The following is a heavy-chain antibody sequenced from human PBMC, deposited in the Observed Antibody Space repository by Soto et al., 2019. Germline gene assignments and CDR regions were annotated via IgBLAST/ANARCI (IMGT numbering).Heavy chain of an antibody. CDR2: ISYDGRVK. CDR1: GFTFSDYP. D-gene: IGHD3-22*01. CDR3: ARVVVVIPPGYYYAMDV. Sequence: GGSLRLSCAASGFTFSDYPMHWVRQAPGKGLEWVAVISYDGRVKYYADSVKGRFTISRDNGKNSLFLQMNSLRDEDTAVYYCARVVVVIPPGYYYAMDVWGQGTLVTVSS. V-gene: IGHV3-30*04. J-gene: IGHJ6*02.